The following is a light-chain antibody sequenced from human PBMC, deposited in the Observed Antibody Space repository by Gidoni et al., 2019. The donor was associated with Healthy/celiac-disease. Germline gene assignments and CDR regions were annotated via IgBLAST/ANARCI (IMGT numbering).Light chain of an antibody. CDR1: KLGDKY. CDR3: QAWDSSTVV. Sequence: SYELPQPPLVSVSPGQTASITCSGDKLGDKYACWYQQKPGQSPVLVIYQDSKRPSGIPERFSGSNSGNTATLTISGTQAMDEADYYCQAWDSSTVVFGGGTKLTVL. V-gene: IGLV3-1*01. J-gene: IGLJ2*01. CDR2: QDS.